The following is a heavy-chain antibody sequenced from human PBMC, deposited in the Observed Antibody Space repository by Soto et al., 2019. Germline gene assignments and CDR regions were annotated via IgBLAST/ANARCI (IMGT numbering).Heavy chain of an antibody. CDR3: ARVSVAAAEAFDI. J-gene: IGHJ3*02. Sequence: QVQLVQSGAEVKKPGSSVKVSCKASGGTFSSYTISWVRQAPGQGLEWMGRIIPILGIAHYAQKFQGRVTVTTNKSTSTAYMELGSLRSKDTAVYYCARVSVAAAEAFDIGGEGTMVTFSS. CDR1: GGTFSSYT. CDR2: IIPILGIA. D-gene: IGHD6-13*01. V-gene: IGHV1-69*02.